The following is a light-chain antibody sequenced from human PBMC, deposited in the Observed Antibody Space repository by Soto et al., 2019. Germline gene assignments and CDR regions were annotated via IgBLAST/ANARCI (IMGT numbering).Light chain of an antibody. CDR1: SRDVGAYIY. CDR3: SAYSDIDTKV. J-gene: IGLJ1*01. CDR2: EVN. V-gene: IGLV2-14*03. Sequence: QSALTQPASVSGSPGQSITISCGGTSRDVGAYIYVSWYQQFPGKAPKLILYEVNNRPSGVSNRFSGSKSDTTASLTISGLQPEDEADYYCSAYSDIDTKVFGTGTKLTVL.